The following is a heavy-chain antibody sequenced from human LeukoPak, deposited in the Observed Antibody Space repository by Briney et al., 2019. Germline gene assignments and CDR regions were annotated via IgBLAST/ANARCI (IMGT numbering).Heavy chain of an antibody. CDR2: LYYSGST. V-gene: IGHV4-59*08. CDR1: GASIRSYS. D-gene: IGHD3-3*01. J-gene: IGHJ3*02. Sequence: SDTLSLTCTVSGASIRSYSWSWIRQPPGKGLELIGYLYYSGSTNFNPSLKSRVTISVDTSKNRISLKLSSVTAADTAVYYCARHVTTLRSDAFDIWGLGTMVTV. CDR3: ARHVTTLRSDAFDI.